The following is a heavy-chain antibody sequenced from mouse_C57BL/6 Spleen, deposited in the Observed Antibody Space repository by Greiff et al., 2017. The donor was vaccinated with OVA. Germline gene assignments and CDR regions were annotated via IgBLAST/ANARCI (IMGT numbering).Heavy chain of an antibody. V-gene: IGHV1-69*01. Sequence: QVQLQQPGAELVMPGASVKLSCKASGYTFTSYWMPWVKQRPGQGLEWIGAIDPSDSYTNYNQKLQGTSTLTVTKSSSTAYIQLSRRTSEDAAVYYCARKPYYYGSSDYFDYWGQGTTLTVSS. CDR3: ARKPYYYGSSDYFDY. D-gene: IGHD1-1*01. CDR1: GYTFTSYW. J-gene: IGHJ2*01. CDR2: IDPSDSYT.